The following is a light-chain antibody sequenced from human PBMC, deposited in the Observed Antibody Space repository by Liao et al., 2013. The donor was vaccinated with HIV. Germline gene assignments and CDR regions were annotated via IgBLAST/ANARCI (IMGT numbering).Light chain of an antibody. Sequence: SYELTQPPSVSVSPGQTASVTCSGDKLGDKYVSWYQQRPGQSPVLVIYEDTKRPSGIPERFSGSNSGNTATLTISGTQAMDEADYYCQAWASNSWVFGGGTELTVL. CDR1: KLGDKY. CDR2: EDT. V-gene: IGLV3-1*01. J-gene: IGLJ3*02. CDR3: QAWASNSWV.